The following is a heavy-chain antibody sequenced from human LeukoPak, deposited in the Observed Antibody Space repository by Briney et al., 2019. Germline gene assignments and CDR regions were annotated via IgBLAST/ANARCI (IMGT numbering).Heavy chain of an antibody. V-gene: IGHV4-4*07. CDR1: GGSISSYY. CDR3: ARDKHCGGDFYYYFDY. D-gene: IGHD2-21*02. Sequence: PSETLSLTCTVSGGSISSYYWSWIRQPAGKGLEWIGRIYTGGSTNYNPSLKSRVTMSVDTSKNQFSLKLSPVTAADTAVYYCARDKHCGGDFYYYFDYWGQGTLVTVSS. J-gene: IGHJ4*02. CDR2: IYTGGST.